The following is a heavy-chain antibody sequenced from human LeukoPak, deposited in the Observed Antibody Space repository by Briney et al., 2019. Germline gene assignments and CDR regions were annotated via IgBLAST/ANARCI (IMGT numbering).Heavy chain of an antibody. J-gene: IGHJ3*02. V-gene: IGHV3-23*01. CDR1: GFTFSSYA. Sequence: GGSLRLSCAASGFTFSSYAMSWVRQAPGKGPEWVSAISGSGGSTYYADSVKGRFTISRDNSKNTLYLQMNSLRAEDTAVYYCSGYSPEDDAFDIWGQGTMVTVSS. CDR3: SGYSPEDDAFDI. CDR2: ISGSGGST. D-gene: IGHD3-9*01.